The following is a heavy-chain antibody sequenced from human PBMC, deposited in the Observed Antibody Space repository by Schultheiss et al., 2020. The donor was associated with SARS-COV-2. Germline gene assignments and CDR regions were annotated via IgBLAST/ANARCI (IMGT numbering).Heavy chain of an antibody. CDR2: ISGSGGST. D-gene: IGHD1-1*01. J-gene: IGHJ4*02. Sequence: GESLKISCAASGFTFSSYAMSWVRQAPGKGLEWVSAISGSGGSTYYADSVKGRFTISRDNSKNTLYLQMNSLRAEDTAVYYCAKNSVATRAVFDYWGQGTLVTVAS. CDR1: GFTFSSYA. CDR3: AKNSVATRAVFDY. V-gene: IGHV3-23*01.